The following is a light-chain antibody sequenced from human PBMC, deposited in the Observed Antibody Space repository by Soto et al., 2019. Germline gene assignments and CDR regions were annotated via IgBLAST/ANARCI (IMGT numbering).Light chain of an antibody. CDR3: NSYTTNNGHV. J-gene: IGLJ2*01. Sequence: QSALTQPASVSASPGQSISISCTGTSNDVGAFDYVSWYQQHPGKAPKLIIFEVFNRPSGVSTRFSGSKSGSTASLTISGLQAEDEADYFCNSYTTNNGHVFGGGTKLTVL. CDR2: EVF. V-gene: IGLV2-14*01. CDR1: SNDVGAFDY.